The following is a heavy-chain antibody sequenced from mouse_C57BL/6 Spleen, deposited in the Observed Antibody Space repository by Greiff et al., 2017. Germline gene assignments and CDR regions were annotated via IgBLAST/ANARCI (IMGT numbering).Heavy chain of an antibody. J-gene: IGHJ3*01. CDR2: ITHSGET. V-gene: IGHV12-3*01. Sequence: VQLQESGPGLVKPSQSLFLTCSITGFPITSCYYWIWIRQSPGKPLECMGYITHSGETFYNPSLQSPIPITRETSKNPFFLHLNSVTTEDTAMYYWAGDSNGSSAFAYWGQGTLVTVSA. D-gene: IGHD1-1*01. CDR1: GFPITSCYY. CDR3: AGDSNGSSAFAY.